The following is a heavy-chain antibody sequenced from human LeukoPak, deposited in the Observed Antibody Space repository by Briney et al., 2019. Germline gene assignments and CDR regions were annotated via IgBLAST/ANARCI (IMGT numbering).Heavy chain of an antibody. Sequence: PGGSLRLSCAASGFTFSGYYMSWIRQAPGKGLEWVSYISSSSSTIYYADSVKGRFTISRDNAKNSLYLQMNSLRAEDTAVYYCARARRDYGDYVPYYYYYMDVWGKGTTVTVSS. CDR2: ISSSSSTI. V-gene: IGHV3-11*04. J-gene: IGHJ6*03. CDR3: ARARRDYGDYVPYYYYYMDV. CDR1: GFTFSGYY. D-gene: IGHD4-17*01.